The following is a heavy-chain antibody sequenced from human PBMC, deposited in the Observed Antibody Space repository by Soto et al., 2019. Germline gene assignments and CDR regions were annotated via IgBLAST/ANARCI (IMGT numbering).Heavy chain of an antibody. CDR3: AKDIVVVTADDAFDI. D-gene: IGHD2-21*02. CDR2: ISGSGGST. V-gene: IGHV3-23*01. Sequence: VGPLRLSCAASGFTFSSYAMRWVRQAPGKGLEWVSAISGSGGSTYYADSVKGRFTISRDNSKNTLYLQMNSLRAEDTAVYYCAKDIVVVTADDAFDIWGQGTMVTVSS. CDR1: GFTFSSYA. J-gene: IGHJ3*02.